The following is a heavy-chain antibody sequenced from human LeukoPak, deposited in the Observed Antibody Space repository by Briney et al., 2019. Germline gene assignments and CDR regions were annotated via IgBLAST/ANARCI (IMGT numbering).Heavy chain of an antibody. Sequence: SETLSLTCIVSGGSISSYYWSWIRQPPGKGLEWIGNIYYRGRTNYNPSLNSRVIMSVDTTNNQFSLRLSSVTAAGTAIYYCARVGDGYNYFPYYYLYFWGKGTTVIVSS. D-gene: IGHD5-24*01. J-gene: IGHJ6*03. CDR3: ARVGDGYNYFPYYYLYF. CDR1: GGSISSYY. V-gene: IGHV4-59*01. CDR2: IYYRGRT.